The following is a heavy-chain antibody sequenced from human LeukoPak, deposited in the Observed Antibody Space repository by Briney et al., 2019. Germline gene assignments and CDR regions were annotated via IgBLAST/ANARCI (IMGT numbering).Heavy chain of an antibody. CDR2: IYHSGST. V-gene: IGHV4-4*02. J-gene: IGHJ4*02. Sequence: PSETLSLTCAVSGGSISSSNWWSWVRQPPGKGLEWIGEIYHSGSTNYNPSLKSRATISVDKSKNQFSLKLSSVTAADTAVYYCAREGNTMVRGVNWGQGTLVTVSS. D-gene: IGHD3-10*01. CDR3: AREGNTMVRGVN. CDR1: GGSISSSNW.